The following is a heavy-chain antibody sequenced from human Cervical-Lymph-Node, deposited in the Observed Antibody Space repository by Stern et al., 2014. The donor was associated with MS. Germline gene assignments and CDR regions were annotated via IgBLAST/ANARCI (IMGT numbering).Heavy chain of an antibody. CDR1: GGSISSHY. D-gene: IGHD2-15*01. CDR2: IHYSGST. V-gene: IGHV4-59*11. Sequence: QVQLQESGPGLVKPSETLSLTCTVSGGSISSHYWTWMRQPPGKGLEWIGYIHYSGSTRFNPSLKSRVTMSVDTSKNHISLRLSSVTAADTAVYYCVRYCGGGSCPDVWGQGTTVTVSS. J-gene: IGHJ6*02. CDR3: VRYCGGGSCPDV.